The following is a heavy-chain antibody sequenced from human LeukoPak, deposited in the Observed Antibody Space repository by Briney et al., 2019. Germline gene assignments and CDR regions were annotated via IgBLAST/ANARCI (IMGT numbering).Heavy chain of an antibody. Sequence: SETLSLTCTVSGGSISSGDYYWSWIRQPPGKGLEWIGCIYYSGSTYYNPSLKSRVTTSVDTSKNQFSLKLSSVTAADTAVYYCARAAWFGEQAAPLFDYWGQGTLVTVSS. D-gene: IGHD3-10*01. V-gene: IGHV4-30-4*01. J-gene: IGHJ4*02. CDR2: IYYSGST. CDR3: ARAAWFGEQAAPLFDY. CDR1: GGSISSGDYY.